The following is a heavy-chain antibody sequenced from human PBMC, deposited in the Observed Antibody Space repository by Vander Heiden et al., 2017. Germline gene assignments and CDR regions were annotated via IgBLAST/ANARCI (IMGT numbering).Heavy chain of an antibody. CDR2: ISYTGTT. CDR1: GESISRDTYS. J-gene: IGHJ4*02. CDR3: ARPGSTTGWYYFDS. D-gene: IGHD6-19*01. V-gene: IGHV4-39*01. Sequence: LQLQESGPGLVKPSETLSLTCTVSGESISRDTYSWGWIRQPPGKGLEWIGSISYTGTTYYNTSLKSRVTISTDTSKNQLSLKMRSVTAADTAVYFCARPGSTTGWYYFDSWGQGTLVTVSS.